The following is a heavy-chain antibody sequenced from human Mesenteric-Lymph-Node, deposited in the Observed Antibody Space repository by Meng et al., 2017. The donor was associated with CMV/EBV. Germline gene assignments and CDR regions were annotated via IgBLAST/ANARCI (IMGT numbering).Heavy chain of an antibody. CDR2: INHSGST. CDR3: ARGSSYDILTGYFDY. J-gene: IGHJ4*02. V-gene: IGHV4-34*01. D-gene: IGHD3-9*01. CDR1: GGSFSGYY. Sequence: VTVHEGGVLLVKPPEPLAATCAVVGGSFSGYYWNWIRQSPEKGLEWIGEINHSGSTTYNPSFTSRIIISVDTSTNQISLNMSSVTAADTAVYYCARGSSYDILTGYFDYWGQGALVTVSS.